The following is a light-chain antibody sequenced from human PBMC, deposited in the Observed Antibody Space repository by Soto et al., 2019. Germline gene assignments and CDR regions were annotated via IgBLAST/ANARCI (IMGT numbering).Light chain of an antibody. CDR2: WAS. J-gene: IGKJ4*01. CDR3: QQYYSTPLT. Sequence: DIVMTQSPEYLAGSLGERATINRKSSQSVLYSSNNKNYLAWYQQKPGQPPKLLIYWASTRESGVPDRFSGSGSGTDFTLTISSLQAEDVAVYYCQQYYSTPLTFGGGTKVDIK. V-gene: IGKV4-1*01. CDR1: QSVLYSSNNKNY.